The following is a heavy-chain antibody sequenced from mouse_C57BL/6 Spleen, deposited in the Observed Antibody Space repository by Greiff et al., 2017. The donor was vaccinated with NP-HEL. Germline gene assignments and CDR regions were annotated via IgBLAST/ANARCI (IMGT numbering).Heavy chain of an antibody. J-gene: IGHJ2*01. CDR3: TREGVPHYFDY. CDR1: GFTFSSYA. V-gene: IGHV5-9-1*02. Sequence: EVKLQESGEGLVKPGGSLKLSCAASGFTFSSYAMSWVRQTPEKRLEWVAYISSGGDYIYYADTVKGRFTISRDNARNTLYLQMSSLKSEDTAMYYCTREGVPHYFDYWGQGTTLTVSS. CDR2: ISSGGDYI.